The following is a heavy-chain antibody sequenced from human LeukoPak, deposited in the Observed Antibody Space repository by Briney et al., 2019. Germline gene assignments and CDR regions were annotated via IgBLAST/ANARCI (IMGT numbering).Heavy chain of an antibody. V-gene: IGHV4-59*01. J-gene: IGHJ4*02. CDR1: GGSISSYY. Sequence: MASETLSLTCTVSGGSISSYYWSWIRQPPGKGLEWIGYIYYSGNTNYNPSLKSRLTISVDTSKNQFSLKLSSVTAADTAVYYCARESRRDGYKFDYWGQGTLVTVSS. CDR3: ARESRRDGYKFDY. CDR2: IYYSGNT. D-gene: IGHD5-24*01.